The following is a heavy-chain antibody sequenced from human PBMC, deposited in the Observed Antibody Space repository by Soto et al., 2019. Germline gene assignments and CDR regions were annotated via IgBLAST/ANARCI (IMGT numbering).Heavy chain of an antibody. CDR3: ARESRCLARGYFDY. CDR1: GFTFSSYG. V-gene: IGHV3-33*01. D-gene: IGHD2-21*01. J-gene: IGHJ4*02. Sequence: QVQLVESGGGVVQPGRSLRLSCAASGFTFSSYGMHWVRQAPGKGLEWVAVIWYDGSNKYYADSVKGRFTNSRENSKDQLNPAMKRLEAEDTAVYYCARESRCLARGYFDYWGQGTLVTVSS. CDR2: IWYDGSNK.